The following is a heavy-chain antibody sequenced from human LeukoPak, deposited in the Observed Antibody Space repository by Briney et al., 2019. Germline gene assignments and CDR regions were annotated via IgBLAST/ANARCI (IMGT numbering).Heavy chain of an antibody. CDR1: GASVSSYY. CDR2: SHYSGST. V-gene: IGHV4-59*02. J-gene: IGHJ4*02. Sequence: SETLSLTCTVSGASVSSYYWSWIRQPPGKGLEWIGYSHYSGSTSYNPSLKRRVTISLDTSKNQFSLKLNSVAAADTAVYYCARVQAEVGPGHWGQGTLVTVSS. CDR3: ARVQAEVGPGH. D-gene: IGHD1-26*01.